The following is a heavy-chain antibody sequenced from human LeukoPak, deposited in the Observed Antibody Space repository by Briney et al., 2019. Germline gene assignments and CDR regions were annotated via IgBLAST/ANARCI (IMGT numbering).Heavy chain of an antibody. CDR3: AKQRVGATDWYFDY. J-gene: IGHJ4*02. CDR2: ISGSGGST. CDR1: GFTFSSYA. V-gene: IGHV3-23*01. D-gene: IGHD1-26*01. Sequence: PGGSLRLSCAASGFTFSSYAMSWVRQAPGKGLEWASAISGSGGSTYYADSVKGRFTISRDNSKNTLYLQMNSLRAEDTAVYYCAKQRVGATDWYFDYWGQGTLVTVSS.